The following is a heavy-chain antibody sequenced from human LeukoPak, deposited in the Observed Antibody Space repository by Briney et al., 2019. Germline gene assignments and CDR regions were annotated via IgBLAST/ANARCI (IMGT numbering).Heavy chain of an antibody. CDR1: GGSISSYY. CDR3: ARVGRFGVVIPYYMDV. V-gene: IGHV4-59*01. Sequence: PSETLSLTCTVSGGSISSYYWSWIRQPPGKGLEWIGYIYYSGSTNYNPSLKSRVTISVDTSKNQFSLKLSSVTAADTAVYYCARVGRFGVVIPYYMDVWGKGTTVTVSS. CDR2: IYYSGST. J-gene: IGHJ6*03. D-gene: IGHD3-3*01.